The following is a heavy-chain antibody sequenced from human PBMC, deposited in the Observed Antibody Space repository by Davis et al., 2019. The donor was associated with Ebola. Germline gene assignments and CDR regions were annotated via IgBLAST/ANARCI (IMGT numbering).Heavy chain of an antibody. CDR3: AKGDCSGGSCYGVDV. CDR1: GFTFSSYA. V-gene: IGHV3-30*18. Sequence: GGSLRLSCAASGFTFSSYAMSWVRQAPGKGLEWVAVISYDGSNKYYADSVKGRFTISRDNSKNTVYLQMNSLRAEDTAVYYCAKGDCSGGSCYGVDVWGQGTTVTVSS. CDR2: ISYDGSNK. D-gene: IGHD2-15*01. J-gene: IGHJ6*02.